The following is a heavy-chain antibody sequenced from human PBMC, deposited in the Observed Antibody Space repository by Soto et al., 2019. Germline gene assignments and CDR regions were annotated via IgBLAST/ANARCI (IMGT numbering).Heavy chain of an antibody. CDR2: IYYSGST. Sequence: QVQLQESGPGLVKPSQTLSLTCTVSGGSISSGDYYWSWIRQPPGKGLEWIGYIYYSGSTYYNPSCKSRVTISVDTSKNQFSLKLSSVTAADTAVYYCARDTSDCSGGSCYLYFQHWGQGTLVTVSS. D-gene: IGHD2-15*01. V-gene: IGHV4-30-4*01. CDR1: GGSISSGDYY. J-gene: IGHJ1*01. CDR3: ARDTSDCSGGSCYLYFQH.